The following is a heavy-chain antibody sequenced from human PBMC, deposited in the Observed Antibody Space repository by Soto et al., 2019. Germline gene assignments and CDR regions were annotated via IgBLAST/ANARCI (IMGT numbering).Heavy chain of an antibody. Sequence: PSETLSLTCTVSGGSISSSSYYWGWIRQPPGKGLEWIGSIYYSGSTYYNPSLKSRVTISVNTSKNQFSLKLSSVTAADTAVYYFARHLTWGYGYSHRYYFDYWGQGTLVTVSS. V-gene: IGHV4-39*01. D-gene: IGHD6-13*01. CDR2: IYYSGST. J-gene: IGHJ4*02. CDR1: GGSISSSSYY. CDR3: ARHLTWGYGYSHRYYFDY.